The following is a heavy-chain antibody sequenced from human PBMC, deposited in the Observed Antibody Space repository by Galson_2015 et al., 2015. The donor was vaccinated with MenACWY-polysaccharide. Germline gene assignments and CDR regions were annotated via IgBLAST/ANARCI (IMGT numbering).Heavy chain of an antibody. Sequence: SLRLSCAASGFTFSSYGMHWVRQAPGKGLEWVAVISYDGSNKYYADSVKGRFTISRDNSKNTLYLQMNSLRAEDTAVYYCAASMDTASNTFDYWGQGTLVTVSS. CDR3: AASMDTASNTFDY. D-gene: IGHD5-18*01. CDR1: GFTFSSYG. CDR2: ISYDGSNK. V-gene: IGHV3-30*03. J-gene: IGHJ4*02.